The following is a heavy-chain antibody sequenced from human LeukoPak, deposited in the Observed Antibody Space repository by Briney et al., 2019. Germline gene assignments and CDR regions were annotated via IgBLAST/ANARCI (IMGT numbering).Heavy chain of an antibody. J-gene: IGHJ4*02. Sequence: GGSLRLSCAASGFIFSSYAMSWVRQASGRGLEWVSGISGGGGSTYYADSVRGRFTISRDNSKKTLYLQMNTLRAEDTAVYYCAKEAGYSTVWDFWGQGTLVTVSS. CDR1: GFIFSSYA. V-gene: IGHV3-23*01. D-gene: IGHD5-18*01. CDR3: AKEAGYSTVWDF. CDR2: ISGGGGST.